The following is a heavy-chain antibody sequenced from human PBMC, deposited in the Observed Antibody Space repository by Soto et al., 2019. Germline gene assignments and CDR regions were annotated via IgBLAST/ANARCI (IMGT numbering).Heavy chain of an antibody. J-gene: IGHJ6*02. CDR1: GGSFSGYY. CDR2: INHSGST. CDR3: ARVTGRYYYGMDV. Sequence: QVQLQQWGAGLLKPSETLSPTCAVYGGSFSGYYWSWIRQPPGKGLEWIGEINHSGSTNYNPSLKSRVTISVDTSKNQFSLKLSSVTAADTAVYYCARVTGRYYYGMDVWGQGTTVTVSS. V-gene: IGHV4-34*01.